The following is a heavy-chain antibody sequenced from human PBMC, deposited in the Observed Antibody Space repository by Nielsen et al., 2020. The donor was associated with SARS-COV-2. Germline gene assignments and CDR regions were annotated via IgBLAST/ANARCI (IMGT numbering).Heavy chain of an antibody. J-gene: IGHJ5*02. CDR2: ISAYNGNT. D-gene: IGHD3-10*01. CDR1: GYTFTSYG. Sequence: ASVKVSCKASGYTFTSYGISWVRQAPGQGLEWMGWISAYNGNTNYAQKLQGRVTMTTDTSTSTAYMELRSLRSDDTAVYYCARDSVRSWFRENVNNWFDPWGQGTLVTVSS. CDR3: ARDSVRSWFRENVNNWFDP. V-gene: IGHV1-18*01.